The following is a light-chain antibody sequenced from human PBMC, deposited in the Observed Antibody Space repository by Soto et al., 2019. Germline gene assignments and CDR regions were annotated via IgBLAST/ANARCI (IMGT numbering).Light chain of an antibody. CDR2: AAS. CDR1: QVIANN. CDR3: LQHHTYPFT. J-gene: IGKJ2*01. Sequence: DIPMTQSPSSLSASVGDRVTLTCRASQVIANNLGWYQQKPGKAPKRLIFAASTLEGGVPSRFSGSGSATEFTLTINSLQPEDFATYYCLQHHTYPFTFGQGTKVEI. V-gene: IGKV1-17*01.